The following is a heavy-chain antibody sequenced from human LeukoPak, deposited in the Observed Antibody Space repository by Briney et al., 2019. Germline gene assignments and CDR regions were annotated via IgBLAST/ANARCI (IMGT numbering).Heavy chain of an antibody. CDR1: GGSISSYY. V-gene: IGHV4-59*08. CDR3: AGHHPRNTVDF. J-gene: IGHJ4*02. CDR2: ISDIGSI. Sequence: SETLSLTCTVSGGSISSYYWSWIRQPPGKGLEWIAYISDIGSINYNPSLKSRVTISLDTSKSQFSLKLSSVTAADTAVYYCAGHHPRNTVDFWGQGTLVTVPS. D-gene: IGHD2-8*02.